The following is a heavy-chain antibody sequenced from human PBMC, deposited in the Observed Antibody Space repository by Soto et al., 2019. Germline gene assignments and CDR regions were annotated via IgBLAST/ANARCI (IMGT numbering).Heavy chain of an antibody. J-gene: IGHJ5*02. CDR1: GFTFSSYG. Sequence: GGSLRLSCAASGFTFSSYGMHWVRQAPGKGLEWVAVIWYDGSNKYYADSVKGRFTISRDNSKNTLYLQMNSLRAEDTAVYYCARDFSPQWLDGVNWFDPWGQGTLVTVSS. CDR2: IWYDGSNK. V-gene: IGHV3-33*01. CDR3: ARDFSPQWLDGVNWFDP. D-gene: IGHD6-19*01.